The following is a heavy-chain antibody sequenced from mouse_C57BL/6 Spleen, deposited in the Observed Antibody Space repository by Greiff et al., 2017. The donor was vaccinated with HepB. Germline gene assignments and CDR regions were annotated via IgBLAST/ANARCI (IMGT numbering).Heavy chain of an antibody. Sequence: VQLKESGAELVRPGASVKLSCTASGFNIKDDYMHWVKQRPEQGLEWIGWIDPENGDTEYASKFQGKATITADTSSNTAYLQLSSLTSEDTAVYYCTTVITTVVGEAWFAYWGQGTLVTVSA. CDR1: GFNIKDDY. CDR3: TTVITTVVGEAWFAY. D-gene: IGHD1-1*01. J-gene: IGHJ3*01. V-gene: IGHV14-4*01. CDR2: IDPENGDT.